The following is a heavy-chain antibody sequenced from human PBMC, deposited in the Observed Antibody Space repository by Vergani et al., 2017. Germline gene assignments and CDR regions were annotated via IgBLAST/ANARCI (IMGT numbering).Heavy chain of an antibody. CDR3: ARDGRYGSGSYLGRHDAFDI. D-gene: IGHD3-10*01. V-gene: IGHV4-4*02. Sequence: QVQLQESGPGLVKPSGTLSLTCAVSGGSISSSNWWSWVRQPPGKGLEWIGEIYHSGSTNYNPSLKSRVTISVDKSKNQFSLKLSSVTAADTAVYYCARDGRYGSGSYLGRHDAFDIWGQGTMVTVSS. J-gene: IGHJ3*02. CDR1: GGSISSSNW. CDR2: IYHSGST.